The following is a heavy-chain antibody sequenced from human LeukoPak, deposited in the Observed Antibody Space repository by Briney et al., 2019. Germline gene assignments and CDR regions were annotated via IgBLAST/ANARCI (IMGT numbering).Heavy chain of an antibody. J-gene: IGHJ4*02. CDR3: ARLTLGIADPPRDY. V-gene: IGHV4-34*01. CDR1: GGSFSGYY. CDR2: INHSGST. D-gene: IGHD6-13*01. Sequence: PSETLSLTCAVYGGSFSGYYWSWIRQPPGKGLEWIGEINHSGSTNYNPSLKSRVTIPVDTSKNQFSLKLSSVTAADTAVYYCARLTLGIADPPRDYWGQGTLVTVSS.